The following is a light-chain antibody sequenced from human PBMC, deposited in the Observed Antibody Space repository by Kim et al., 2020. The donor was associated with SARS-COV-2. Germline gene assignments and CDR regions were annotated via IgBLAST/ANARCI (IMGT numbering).Light chain of an antibody. CDR2: AAS. CDR1: QTISSY. J-gene: IGKJ4*01. V-gene: IGKV1-39*01. Sequence: ASVGERVTITCQASQTISSYLNWYQQKPGKVPKLLIHAASNLQSGVPSRFSGSGSGTDFTLTISSLQPEDFATYYCQQSYTIPLTFGGGTKVDIK. CDR3: QQSYTIPLT.